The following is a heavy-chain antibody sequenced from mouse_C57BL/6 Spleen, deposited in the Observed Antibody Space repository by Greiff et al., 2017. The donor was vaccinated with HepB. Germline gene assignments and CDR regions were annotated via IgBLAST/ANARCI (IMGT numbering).Heavy chain of an antibody. J-gene: IGHJ4*01. CDR3: ARRGNAYYAIDY. D-gene: IGHD2-1*01. V-gene: IGHV1-54*01. CDR2: INPGSGGT. CDR1: GYAFTNYL. Sequence: QVQLQQSGAELVRPGTSVKVSCKASGYAFTNYLIEWVKQRPGQGLEWIGVINPGSGGTNYNEKFKGKATLTADKSSSTAYMQLRSLTSEDSAVYFCARRGNAYYAIDYWGQGTSVTVAS.